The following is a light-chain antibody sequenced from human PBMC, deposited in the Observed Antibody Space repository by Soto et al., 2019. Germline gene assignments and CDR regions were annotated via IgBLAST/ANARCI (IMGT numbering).Light chain of an antibody. J-gene: IGLJ3*02. V-gene: IGLV2-14*03. Sequence: QSALTQPASVSGSPGQSITISCTGTSSDVGGYNYVSWYQQHPGKAPKLMIYDVSNRPSGVSNRFSGSKSGSTASLTSSWLQAEDEADYYCSSYTGSSTLVFGGGTKLTVL. CDR1: SSDVGGYNY. CDR2: DVS. CDR3: SSYTGSSTLV.